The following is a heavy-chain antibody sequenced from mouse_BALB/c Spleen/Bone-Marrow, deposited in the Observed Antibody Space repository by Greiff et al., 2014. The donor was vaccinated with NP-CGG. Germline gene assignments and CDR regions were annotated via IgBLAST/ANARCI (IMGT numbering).Heavy chain of an antibody. V-gene: IGHV14-3*02. D-gene: IGHD2-1*01. Sequence: QLQQSGAELVKPGASVKLSCTASGFNIKDTHMHWVKQRPEQGLEWIGRIDPANGNTKYDPKFQGKATITADTSSNTAYLQLSSLTSEDTAVYYCAIYYGNYYAMDYWGQGTSVTVSS. CDR1: GFNIKDTH. CDR3: AIYYGNYYAMDY. CDR2: IDPANGNT. J-gene: IGHJ4*01.